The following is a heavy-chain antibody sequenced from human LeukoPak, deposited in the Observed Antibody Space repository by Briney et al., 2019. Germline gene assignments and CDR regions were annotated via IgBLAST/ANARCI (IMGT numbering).Heavy chain of an antibody. CDR1: GGSFSGYY. CDR3: ARGFMVRGVIMRDYFDY. V-gene: IGHV4-34*01. Sequence: SETLSLTCAVYGGSFSGYYWSWIRQPPGKGLEWIGEINHSGSTNYNPSLKSRVTISVDTSKDQFSLKLSSVTAADTAVYYCARGFMVRGVIMRDYFDYWGQGTLVTVSS. D-gene: IGHD3-10*01. CDR2: INHSGST. J-gene: IGHJ4*02.